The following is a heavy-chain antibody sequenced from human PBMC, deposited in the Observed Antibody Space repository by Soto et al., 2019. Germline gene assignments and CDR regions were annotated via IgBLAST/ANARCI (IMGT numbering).Heavy chain of an antibody. Sequence: GGSLRLSCAASGFTFSSYAMSWVRQAPGKGLEWVSAISGSGHYADSVKGRFTISRDNSKNTLYLQMNSLRAEDTAVYYCAKGPGSGWYFFDFWGQGTLVTGSS. CDR2: ISGSG. J-gene: IGHJ4*02. CDR3: AKGPGSGWYFFDF. V-gene: IGHV3-23*01. D-gene: IGHD6-19*01. CDR1: GFTFSSYA.